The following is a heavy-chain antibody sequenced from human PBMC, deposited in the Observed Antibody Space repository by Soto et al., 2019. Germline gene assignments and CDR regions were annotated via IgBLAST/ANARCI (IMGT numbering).Heavy chain of an antibody. CDR2: ISHSGIT. CDR1: GGSITSANW. J-gene: IGHJ5*02. V-gene: IGHV4-4*02. Sequence: KTSETLSLTCAVSGGSITSANWCTWVRQPPGGGLEWIGEISHSGITNYKASLKSRVTMSVDKTKNDVSLKLTSVTAADTAVYYCARVLRGWFDPWGQGTPVTSPQ. CDR3: ARVLRGWFDP.